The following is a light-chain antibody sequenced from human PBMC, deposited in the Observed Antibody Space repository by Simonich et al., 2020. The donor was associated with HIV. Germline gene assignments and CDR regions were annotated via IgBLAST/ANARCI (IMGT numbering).Light chain of an antibody. V-gene: IGKV4-1*01. CDR3: QQYYSTPRT. CDR1: QSVLFSSNNKNY. Sequence: DIVMPQSPDSLAVSLGESATIHCKSSQSVLFSSNNKNYLAWYQQKPGQPPKLLIYWASTRESGVPDRVSGSGSGTDVTLTISSLQAEDVAVYYCQQYYSTPRTFGQGTKVEIK. CDR2: WAS. J-gene: IGKJ1*01.